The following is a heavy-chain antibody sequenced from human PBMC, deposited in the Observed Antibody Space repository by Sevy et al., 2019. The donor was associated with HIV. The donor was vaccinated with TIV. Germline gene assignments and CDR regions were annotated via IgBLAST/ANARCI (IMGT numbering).Heavy chain of an antibody. Sequence: SETLSLTCIVSTGSFSAYYWNWLRQTPGKGLEWIASISSNGDTNYNPSLESQATISLATSGTQFSLRLSSLTAADTAIYYCASGGLYYYGSGTQPFDYWGQGTLVTVSS. J-gene: IGHJ4*02. D-gene: IGHD3-10*01. CDR2: ISSNGDT. CDR3: ASGGLYYYGSGTQPFDY. CDR1: TGSFSAYY. V-gene: IGHV4-59*01.